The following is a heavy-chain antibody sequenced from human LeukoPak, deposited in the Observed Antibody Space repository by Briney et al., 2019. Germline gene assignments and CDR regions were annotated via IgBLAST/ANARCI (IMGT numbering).Heavy chain of an antibody. V-gene: IGHV5-51*01. J-gene: IGHJ2*01. D-gene: IGHD3-22*01. CDR1: GYMFNTYW. Sequence: GESLKISCKGSGYMFNTYWIAWVRQMPGKGLEWMGIIYPGDSDPRYRPSFQGQVNISADKSISTAYLQWNSLKASDTAMYYCARVHDSSGYYWYFDLWGRGTLVTVSS. CDR2: IYPGDSDP. CDR3: ARVHDSSGYYWYFDL.